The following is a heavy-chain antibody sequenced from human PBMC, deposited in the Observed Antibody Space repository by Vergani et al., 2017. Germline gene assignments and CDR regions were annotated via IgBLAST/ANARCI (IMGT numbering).Heavy chain of an antibody. J-gene: IGHJ4*02. CDR3: AKDIKNSGGYNY. Sequence: EVQLVESGGGVVQPGGSLRLSCAASGFTFDDYAMHWVRQAPGKGLEWVSLISGDGGSTDYADSVKGRFTISRDNSKNSLYLQMNSLRTEDTALYYCAKDIKNSGGYNYWGQGTLVTVSS. CDR1: GFTFDDYA. CDR2: ISGDGGST. V-gene: IGHV3-43*02. D-gene: IGHD5-24*01.